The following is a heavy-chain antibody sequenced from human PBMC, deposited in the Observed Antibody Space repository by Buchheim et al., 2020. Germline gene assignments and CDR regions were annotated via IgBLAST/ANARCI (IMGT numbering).Heavy chain of an antibody. D-gene: IGHD2-2*01. J-gene: IGHJ4*02. CDR3: TRDIVVVPAAYY. V-gene: IGHV3-49*04. CDR2: IRSKAYGGTT. Sequence: EVQLVESGGGLVQPGGSLRLSCAASGFTFSSYSMNWVRQAPGKGLEWVGFIRSKAYGGTTEYAASVKGRFTISRDDSKSIAYLQMNSLKTEDTAVYYCTRDIVVVPAAYYWGQGTL. CDR1: GFTFSSYS.